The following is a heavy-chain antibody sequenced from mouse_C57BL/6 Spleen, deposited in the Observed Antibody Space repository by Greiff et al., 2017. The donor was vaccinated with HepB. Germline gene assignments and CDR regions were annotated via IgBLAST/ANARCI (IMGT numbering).Heavy chain of an antibody. Sequence: EVKVEESGGGLVQPGGSMKLSCVASGFTFSNYWMNWVRQSPEKGLEWVAQIRLKSDNYATHYAESVKGRFTISRDDSKRSVYLQMNNLRAEDTGILYCTRRWYYLDLWGKGTTLTV. J-gene: IGHJ2*01. CDR1: GFTFSNYW. CDR2: IRLKSDNYAT. CDR3: TRRWYYLDL. V-gene: IGHV6-3*01.